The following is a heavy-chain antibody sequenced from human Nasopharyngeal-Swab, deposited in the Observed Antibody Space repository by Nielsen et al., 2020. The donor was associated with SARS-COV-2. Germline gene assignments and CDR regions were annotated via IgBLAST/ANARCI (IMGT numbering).Heavy chain of an antibody. J-gene: IGHJ4*02. D-gene: IGHD3-22*01. CDR2: INPDSGDT. V-gene: IGHV1-2*02. Sequence: VRQMPGKGLEWVGCINPDSGDTQYAQKFQGRVTVTSDRSRSTAYIDLSRLRSDDTAVYYCARDYYDNYDSDYWGQGTLVTVSS. CDR3: ARDYYDNYDSDY.